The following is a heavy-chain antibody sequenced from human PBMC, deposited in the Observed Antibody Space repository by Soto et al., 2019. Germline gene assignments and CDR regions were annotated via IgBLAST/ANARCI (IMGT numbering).Heavy chain of an antibody. CDR3: ARGEDGYNKASRDY. V-gene: IGHV1-69*02. D-gene: IGHD5-12*01. J-gene: IGHJ4*02. CDR2: IIPILGIA. CDR1: GGTFSSYT. Sequence: QVQLVQSGAEVKKPGSSVKVSCKASGGTFSSYTISWVRQAPGQGLEWMGRIIPILGIANYAQKFQGRVTSTADKSTSTAYMELSRLRAEETAVYYCARGEDGYNKASRDYWGQGTLVTVSS.